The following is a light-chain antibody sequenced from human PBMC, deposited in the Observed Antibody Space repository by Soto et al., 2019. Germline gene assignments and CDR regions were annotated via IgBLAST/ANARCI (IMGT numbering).Light chain of an antibody. CDR2: AAS. V-gene: IGKV1-39*01. J-gene: IGKJ2*01. Sequence: DIQMTQSPSSLSASVGDRVTIACRASQSIGNYLNWYQQKVGKASEFLIDAASSLQNGVPGRFSASGSGTNFTLTISSLQPEDFATYYCQQSFNTLPYSFGQGTKLEIK. CDR1: QSIGNY. CDR3: QQSFNTLPYS.